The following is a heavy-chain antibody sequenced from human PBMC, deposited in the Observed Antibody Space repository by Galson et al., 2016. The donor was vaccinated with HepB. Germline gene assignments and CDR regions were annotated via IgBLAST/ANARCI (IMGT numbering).Heavy chain of an antibody. Sequence: SLRLSCAASGFTSSSYSINWVRQAPGKGLEWISYISSSGNSIYYADSVKGRFTMSRDNAKNSLFLHMNSLRAEDTAVYYCARHFDYYYGLDVWGQGTTVTVSS. V-gene: IGHV3-48*01. J-gene: IGHJ6*02. CDR2: ISSSGNSI. D-gene: IGHD3-3*02. CDR1: GFTSSSYS. CDR3: ARHFDYYYGLDV.